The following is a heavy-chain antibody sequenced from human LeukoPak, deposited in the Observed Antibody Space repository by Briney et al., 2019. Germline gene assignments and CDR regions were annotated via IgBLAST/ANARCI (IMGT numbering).Heavy chain of an antibody. Sequence: GGSLRLSCAASEFTFSTYWMSWVRQAPGKGLEWVADIKQDGSEKYYVHSVKGRFTISRQNAKNSLFLQMNSLRAEDTAVYYCKLADTMGYWGQGTLVTVSS. J-gene: IGHJ4*02. CDR3: KLADTMGY. CDR2: IKQDGSEK. V-gene: IGHV3-7*01. D-gene: IGHD6-13*01. CDR1: EFTFSTYW.